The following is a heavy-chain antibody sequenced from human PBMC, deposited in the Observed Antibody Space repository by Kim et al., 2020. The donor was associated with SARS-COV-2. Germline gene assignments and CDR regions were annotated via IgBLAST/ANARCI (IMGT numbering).Heavy chain of an antibody. J-gene: IGHJ4*02. V-gene: IGHV3-23*01. D-gene: IGHD4-17*01. CDR3: AKDFPIKQHYGDYSDY. Sequence: SVKGRFTISRDNSKNTLYLQMNSLRAEDTAVYYCAKDFPIKQHYGDYSDYWGQGTLVTVSS.